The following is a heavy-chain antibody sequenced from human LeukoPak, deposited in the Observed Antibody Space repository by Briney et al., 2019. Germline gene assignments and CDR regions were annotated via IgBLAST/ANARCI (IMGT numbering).Heavy chain of an antibody. CDR2: MNPNSGNT. Sequence: ASVKVSCKASGYTFTSYDINWVRQAPGQGLERMGWMNPNSGNTGYAQKFQGRVTMTRNTSISTAYMELSSLRSEDLAVYYCARGTYDSSGYYDYWGQGTLVTVSS. CDR3: ARGTYDSSGYYDY. V-gene: IGHV1-8*01. D-gene: IGHD3-22*01. J-gene: IGHJ4*02. CDR1: GYTFTSYD.